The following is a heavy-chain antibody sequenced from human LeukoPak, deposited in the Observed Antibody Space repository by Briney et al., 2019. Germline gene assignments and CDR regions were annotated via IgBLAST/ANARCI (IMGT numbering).Heavy chain of an antibody. V-gene: IGHV4-59*01. J-gene: IGHJ4*02. CDR3: ARSSGAYRSFDY. CDR1: GGSISSYY. CDR2: IYYSGTT. Sequence: KPSETLSLTCTVPGGSISSYYWSWIRQPPGKGLEWIGYIYYSGTTDYNPSLKSRVTISVDTSNNQFSLKVSSVIAADTAVYYCARSSGAYRSFDYWGQGTLVPVSS. D-gene: IGHD1-26*01.